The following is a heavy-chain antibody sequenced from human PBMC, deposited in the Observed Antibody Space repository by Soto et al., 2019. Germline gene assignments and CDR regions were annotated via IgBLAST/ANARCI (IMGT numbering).Heavy chain of an antibody. Sequence: QVPLVQSGAEVKKPGSSVKVSCKASGGTFSSYAISWARQAPGQGLEWMGGIIPLFGTANYAQKFQGRVTITADESTSTAYMEVSSLRSEDTAVYYCARGGPDHDSSGYYRYYGMDVWGQGTTVTVSS. CDR1: GGTFSSYA. V-gene: IGHV1-69*12. D-gene: IGHD3-22*01. CDR3: ARGGPDHDSSGYYRYYGMDV. J-gene: IGHJ6*02. CDR2: IIPLFGTA.